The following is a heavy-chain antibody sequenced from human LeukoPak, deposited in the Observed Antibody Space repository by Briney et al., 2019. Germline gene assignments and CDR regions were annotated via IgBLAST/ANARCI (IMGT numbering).Heavy chain of an antibody. CDR2: ISAYNGDT. D-gene: IGHD3-10*01. CDR3: GRDFSSVHRGEVIYY. CDR1: VYSFSNHG. Sequence: GASVKVSCKASVYSFSNHGTNWARQAPGQGLEWMGWISAYNGDTQYAQKIQGRATMTTDTSTSTAYLELRSLRSDDTAIYYCGRDFSSVHRGEVIYYWGQGTLVTVSS. J-gene: IGHJ4*02. V-gene: IGHV1-18*01.